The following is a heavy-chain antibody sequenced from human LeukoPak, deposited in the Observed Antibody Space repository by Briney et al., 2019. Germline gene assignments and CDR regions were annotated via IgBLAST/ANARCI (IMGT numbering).Heavy chain of an antibody. CDR1: GFTFSSYA. J-gene: IGHJ4*02. D-gene: IGHD2-2*02. Sequence: GGSLRLSCATSGFTFSSYAMTWVRQVPGKGLEWVSSFSGSGGRTSYADSVTGRFTISRDNSKNTLYLQMSSLRADDTAVYYCATGGRYCGGSTCYTTPFDQWGQGTLVTVSS. CDR3: ATGGRYCGGSTCYTTPFDQ. V-gene: IGHV3-23*01. CDR2: FSGSGGRT.